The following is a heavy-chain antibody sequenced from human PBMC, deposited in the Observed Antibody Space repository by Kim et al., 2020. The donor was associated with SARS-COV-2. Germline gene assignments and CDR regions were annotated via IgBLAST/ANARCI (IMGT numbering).Heavy chain of an antibody. J-gene: IGHJ4*02. CDR1: GFTLSSYW. V-gene: IGHV3-7*03. Sequence: GGSLRLSCAASGFTLSSYWMSWVRQAPGNGLEWVANIKQDGSERYYVDSVKGRFTISRDTAKNSLYLHMNSLRAEDTAVYYCASLSGSSWYFDYWGQGTLVTVSS. D-gene: IGHD6-13*01. CDR2: IKQDGSER. CDR3: ASLSGSSWYFDY.